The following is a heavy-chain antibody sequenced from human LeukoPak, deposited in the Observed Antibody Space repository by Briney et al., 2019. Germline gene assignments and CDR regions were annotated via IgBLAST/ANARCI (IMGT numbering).Heavy chain of an antibody. J-gene: IGHJ4*02. Sequence: PGGSLRLSCAASGFTFSSYSMNWVRQAPGKGLEWVSSISSSSSYIYYADSVKGRFTISRDNAKNSLYLQMNSLRAEDTAVYYCAREGGLGYCSSTSCCLDYWGQGTLVTVSS. CDR3: AREGGLGYCSSTSCCLDY. CDR2: ISSSSSYI. CDR1: GFTFSSYS. D-gene: IGHD2-2*01. V-gene: IGHV3-21*01.